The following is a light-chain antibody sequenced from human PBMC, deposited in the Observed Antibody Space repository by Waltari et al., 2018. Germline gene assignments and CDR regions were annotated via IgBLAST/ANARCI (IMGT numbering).Light chain of an antibody. V-gene: IGKV3-20*01. Sequence: EIVLTQSPGTLSLSPGERATLSCRASQSVNSRYLAWYQQKPGQAPRLLISGASSRATGSPDRFSGSGSGTDFTLTISRLEPEDFAVYYCQQYDTSPPGYTFGQGTKLEIK. CDR1: QSVNSRY. CDR3: QQYDTSPPGYT. CDR2: GAS. J-gene: IGKJ2*01.